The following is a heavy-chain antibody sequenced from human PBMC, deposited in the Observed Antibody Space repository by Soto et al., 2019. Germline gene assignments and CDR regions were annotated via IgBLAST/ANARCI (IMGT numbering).Heavy chain of an antibody. Sequence: EVPLVESGGGLVQPGGSLRLSCAASGFTFSSYAIHWVRQAPGKGLEYVSGITRNGGRTYYANSVKGRFTISRDNSKNTLYLQVGSLRAEDMAVYYCARSGLPFDYWGQGTLVTVSS. J-gene: IGHJ4*02. CDR1: GFTFSSYA. CDR2: ITRNGGRT. D-gene: IGHD2-21*02. CDR3: ARSGLPFDY. V-gene: IGHV3-64*01.